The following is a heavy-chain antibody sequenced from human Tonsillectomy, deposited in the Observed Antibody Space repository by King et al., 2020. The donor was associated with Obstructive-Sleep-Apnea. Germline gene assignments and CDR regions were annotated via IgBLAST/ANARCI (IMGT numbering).Heavy chain of an antibody. CDR1: GGSISSYY. J-gene: IGHJ5*02. V-gene: IGHV4-59*01. CDR2: IYYSGGT. Sequence: QLQESGPGLVKPSETLSLTCTVSGGSISSYYWSWIRQPPGKGLEWIGYIYYSGGTNYNPSLKRRVTISVDTSKNQFSLKLSSVTAADTAVYYCARDLYGSGFNWFDPWGQGTLVTVSS. D-gene: IGHD3-10*01. CDR3: ARDLYGSGFNWFDP.